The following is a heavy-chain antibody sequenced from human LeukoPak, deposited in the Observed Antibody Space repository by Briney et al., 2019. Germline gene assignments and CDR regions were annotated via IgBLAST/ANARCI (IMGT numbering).Heavy chain of an antibody. CDR2: IKSDGST. CDR3: AKDGVGATSLDC. V-gene: IGHV3-74*01. J-gene: IGHJ4*02. Sequence: PGGSLRLSCAASGFTFSSYWMHWVRQAPGKGLVWVSRIKSDGSTRYADSVKGRFTISRDNAKNTVSLQMNSLRAEDTGVYYCAKDGVGATSLDCWGQGTLVTVSS. D-gene: IGHD1-26*01. CDR1: GFTFSSYW.